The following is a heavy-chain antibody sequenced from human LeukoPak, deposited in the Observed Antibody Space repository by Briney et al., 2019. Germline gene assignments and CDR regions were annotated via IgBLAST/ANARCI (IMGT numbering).Heavy chain of an antibody. D-gene: IGHD5-24*01. V-gene: IGHV1-69*13. J-gene: IGHJ3*01. CDR2: IIPALGTA. Sequence: SVKVSCKASGDNFSMFGFSWVRQAPGQGLEWMGGIIPALGTANYAQKFQGRGTFTADESTNTVYMELTTLTSEDTAVYYRARGSCTTTRWRWRDVFDFWGQGTMVTVSS. CDR3: ARGSCTTTRWRWRDVFDF. CDR1: GDNFSMFG.